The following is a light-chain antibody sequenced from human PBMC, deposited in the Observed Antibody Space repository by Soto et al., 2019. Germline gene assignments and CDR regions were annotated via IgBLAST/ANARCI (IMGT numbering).Light chain of an antibody. CDR3: AAWDDTVRSYV. Sequence: QSVLTQPPSVSGTPGQRVTISCSGGISNIGTNYVHWFQQLPGTAPKVLSNRDNQRPSGVPDRFSGSKSGTSASLAISGLQSEDEAEYYCAAWDDTVRSYVFGTGTKVTFL. V-gene: IGLV1-47*01. J-gene: IGLJ1*01. CDR2: RDN. CDR1: ISNIGTNY.